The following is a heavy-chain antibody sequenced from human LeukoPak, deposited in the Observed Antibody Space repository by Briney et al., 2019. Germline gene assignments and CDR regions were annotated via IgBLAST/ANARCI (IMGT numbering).Heavy chain of an antibody. D-gene: IGHD3-22*01. CDR3: AKDRNYYDSSGFS. V-gene: IGHV3-23*01. CDR2: IRDSGGRT. CDR1: GFTFSSYA. Sequence: GGSLRVSCAASGFTFSSYAMSWVRQAPGKGMEWVSAIRDSGGRTYYAASVKGRFTISRDNSKNPLYLQMNSLRAEDTAVYYCAKDRNYYDSSGFSWGQGTLVTVSS. J-gene: IGHJ4*02.